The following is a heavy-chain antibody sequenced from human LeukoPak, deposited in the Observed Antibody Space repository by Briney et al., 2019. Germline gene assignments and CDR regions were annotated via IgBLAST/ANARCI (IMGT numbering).Heavy chain of an antibody. V-gene: IGHV3-48*01. CDR2: ISSSSSTK. CDR3: ARGSYYGDY. CDR1: GFTFSSYS. J-gene: IGHJ4*02. D-gene: IGHD3-10*01. Sequence: PGGSLRLSCAASGFTFSSYSMNWVRQAPGKGLEWVSYISSSSSTKYYADSMKGRFTISRDNAKNSLYLQMNSLRAEDTAVYYCARGSYYGDYWGQGTLVTVSS.